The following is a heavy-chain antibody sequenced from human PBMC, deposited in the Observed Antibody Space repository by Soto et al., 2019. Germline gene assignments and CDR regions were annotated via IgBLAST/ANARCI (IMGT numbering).Heavy chain of an antibody. CDR1: GFTFSSYW. D-gene: IGHD3-10*01. CDR2: IKQDGSEK. V-gene: IGHV3-7*03. Sequence: LRLSCAASGFTFSSYWMSWVRQAPGKGLEWVANIKQDGSEKYYVDSVKGRFTISRDNAKNSLYLQMNSLRAEDTAVYYCARDRVVRGVPYYYYYYGMDVWGQGTTVTVSS. J-gene: IGHJ6*02. CDR3: ARDRVVRGVPYYYYYYGMDV.